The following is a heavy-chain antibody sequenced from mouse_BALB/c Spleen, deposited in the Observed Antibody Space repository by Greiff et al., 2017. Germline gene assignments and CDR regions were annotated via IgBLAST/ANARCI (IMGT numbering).Heavy chain of an antibody. J-gene: IGHJ2*01. V-gene: IGHV5-9-4*01. Sequence: EVQRVESGGGLVKPGGSLKLSCAASGFTFSSYAMSWVRQSPEKRLEWVAEISSGGSYTYYPDTVTGRFTISRDNAKNTLYLEMSSLRSEDTAMYYCARGGGYFDYWGQGTTLTVSS. CDR2: ISSGGSYT. CDR1: GFTFSSYA. CDR3: ARGGGYFDY.